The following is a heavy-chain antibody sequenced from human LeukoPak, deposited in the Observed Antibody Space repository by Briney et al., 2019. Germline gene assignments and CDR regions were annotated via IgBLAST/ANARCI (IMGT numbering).Heavy chain of an antibody. CDR2: ISYDGSNK. CDR1: GFTFSSYG. CDR3: AGGGIAVAANY. J-gene: IGHJ4*02. V-gene: IGHV3-30*03. D-gene: IGHD6-19*01. Sequence: GMSLRLSCAASGFTFSSYGMHWVRQAPGKGLGWVAVISYDGSNKYYADSVKGRFTISRDNSKNTLYLQMNSLRAEDTAVYYCAGGGIAVAANYWGQGTLVTVSS.